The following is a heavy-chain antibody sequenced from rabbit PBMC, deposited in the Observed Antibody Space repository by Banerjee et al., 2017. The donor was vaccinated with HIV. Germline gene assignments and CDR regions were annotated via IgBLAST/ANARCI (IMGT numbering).Heavy chain of an antibody. D-gene: IGHD7-1*01. CDR2: VNTDSDGST. CDR3: ARSGTYADYTYLSL. V-gene: IGHV1S45*01. Sequence: QQQLEESGGGLVKPGGTLTLTCKASGFSFSRYWICWVRQAPGKGLEWIGCVNTDSDGSTYYASWAKGRFTISKTSSTTVTLQMTSLTVADTATYFCARSGTYADYTYLSLWGPGTLVTVS. CDR1: GFSFSRYW. J-gene: IGHJ4*01.